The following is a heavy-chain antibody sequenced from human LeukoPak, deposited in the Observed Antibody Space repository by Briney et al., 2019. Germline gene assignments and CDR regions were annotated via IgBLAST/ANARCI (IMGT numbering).Heavy chain of an antibody. V-gene: IGHV3-48*03. Sequence: GGSLRPSCAASGFTFSSYEMNWVRQAPGKGLEWVSYISSSGSTIYYADSVKGRFTISRDNAKNSLSLQMNSLRAEDTAVYFCARYYYDSSGYYYFDYWGQGTLVTVSS. CDR3: ARYYYDSSGYYYFDY. CDR1: GFTFSSYE. J-gene: IGHJ4*02. D-gene: IGHD3-22*01. CDR2: ISSSGSTI.